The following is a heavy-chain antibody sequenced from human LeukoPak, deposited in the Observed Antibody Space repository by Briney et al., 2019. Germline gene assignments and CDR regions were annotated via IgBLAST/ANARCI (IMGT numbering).Heavy chain of an antibody. CDR3: ARLRSSLAYCGGDCYSSEFDY. V-gene: IGHV3-7*01. J-gene: IGHJ4*02. CDR1: GFTFSSYW. CDR2: IKQDGSEK. Sequence: GGSLRLSCAASGFTFSSYWMSWVRQAPGKGLEWVANIKQDGSEKYYVDSVKGRFTISRDNAKNSLYLQMNSLRAEDTAVYYCARLRSSLAYCGGDCYSSEFDYWGQGTLVTVSS. D-gene: IGHD2-21*02.